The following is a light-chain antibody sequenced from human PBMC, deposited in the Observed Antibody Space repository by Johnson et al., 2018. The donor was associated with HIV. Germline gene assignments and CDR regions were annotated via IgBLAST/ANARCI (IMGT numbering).Light chain of an antibody. V-gene: IGLV1-51*01. CDR3: GTWDSNLSVYV. Sequence: QLVLTQPPSVSAAPGQKVTISCSGSSSNIGNNYVSWYQQLPGTAPKLLIYENNKRPSGIPDRFSGSKSGTSATLGITGLPTGDEADYYCGTWDSNLSVYVFGTGTNVSVL. CDR2: ENN. J-gene: IGLJ1*01. CDR1: SSNIGNNY.